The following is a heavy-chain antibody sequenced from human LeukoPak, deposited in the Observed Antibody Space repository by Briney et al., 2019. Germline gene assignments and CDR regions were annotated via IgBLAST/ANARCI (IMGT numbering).Heavy chain of an antibody. CDR3: ATIAVGDTR. D-gene: IGHD6-13*01. CDR1: GGSISSGGYY. Sequence: SETLSLTCTVSGGSISSGGYYWSWIRQPPGKGLEWIGYVHYSGTTNYNPSLKSRVTMSVDTSKNQFSLRLSSVTAADTAVYYCATIAVGDTRWGQGTLVTVSS. J-gene: IGHJ4*02. V-gene: IGHV4-61*08. CDR2: VHYSGTT.